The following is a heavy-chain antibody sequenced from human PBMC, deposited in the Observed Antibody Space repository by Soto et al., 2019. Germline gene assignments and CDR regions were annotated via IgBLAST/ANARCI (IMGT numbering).Heavy chain of an antibody. CDR2: ISGDGSTT. CDR1: GFTFSSNW. J-gene: IGHJ4*02. CDR3: EAIVGATN. V-gene: IGHV3-74*03. Sequence: GGSLRLSCASSGFTFSSNWMHWVRQAPGEGLVWVARISGDGSTTTYADSVKGRFTISRDNVRSTLYLQLNSLRVEDTAVYYCEAIVGATNWGQGTMVTV. D-gene: IGHD1-26*01.